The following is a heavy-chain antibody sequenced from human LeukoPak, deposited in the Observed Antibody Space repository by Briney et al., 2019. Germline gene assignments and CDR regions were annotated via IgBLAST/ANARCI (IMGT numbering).Heavy chain of an antibody. D-gene: IGHD2-15*01. V-gene: IGHV3-48*03. CDR2: ISSSGNTV. Sequence: PRGSLSLSCAASGFTFSSYEMNWVRQAPGQGLEWVAYISSSGNTVHYAGSVKGRFTISRDNAKNSLYLQMNRLRAEDTAVYYCTKETPQTDVWGKGTTVTVSS. CDR1: GFTFSSYE. J-gene: IGHJ6*04. CDR3: TKETPQTDV.